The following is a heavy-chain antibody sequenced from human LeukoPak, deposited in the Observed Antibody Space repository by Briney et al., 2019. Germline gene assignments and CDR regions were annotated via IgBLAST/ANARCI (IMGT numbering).Heavy chain of an antibody. CDR2: TNSDGTST. J-gene: IGHJ4*02. CDR3: ARASGTNAGYVQVDY. CDR1: GFTFSNYW. V-gene: IGHV3-74*01. D-gene: IGHD3-9*01. Sequence: PGGSLRLSCAASGFTFSNYWMHWVRQGPGKGLVWVSRTNSDGTSTTYAESEKGRFTISRDNAKNTLHLQIDSLRAEDTAMYYCARASGTNAGYVQVDYWGQGTLVTVSS.